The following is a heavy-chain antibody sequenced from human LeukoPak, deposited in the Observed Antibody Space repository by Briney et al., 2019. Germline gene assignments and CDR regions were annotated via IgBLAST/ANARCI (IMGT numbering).Heavy chain of an antibody. CDR1: GGSISSSTCC. Sequence: TSETLSLTCTVSGGSISSSTCCWGWIRQPPGKGLEWIGYIYYSGSTNYNPSLKSRVTISVDTSKNQFSLKLSSVTAADTAVYYCARDRAYYYDSSGYWYFDLWGRGTLVTVSS. V-gene: IGHV4-61*01. J-gene: IGHJ2*01. D-gene: IGHD3-22*01. CDR2: IYYSGST. CDR3: ARDRAYYYDSSGYWYFDL.